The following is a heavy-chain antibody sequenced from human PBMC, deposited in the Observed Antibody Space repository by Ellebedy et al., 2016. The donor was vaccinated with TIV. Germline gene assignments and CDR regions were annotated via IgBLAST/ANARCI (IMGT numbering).Heavy chain of an antibody. Sequence: GESLKISCAASGFTVSSNYMTWVRRAPGKGLEWVSVIYSGGSTYYADSVKGRFTISRDNSKNTLYLQMNSLRAEDPAVYYCARGGSYYVHWGQGTLVTVSS. D-gene: IGHD1-26*01. CDR1: GFTVSSNY. CDR2: IYSGGST. CDR3: ARGGSYYVH. V-gene: IGHV3-66*01. J-gene: IGHJ4*02.